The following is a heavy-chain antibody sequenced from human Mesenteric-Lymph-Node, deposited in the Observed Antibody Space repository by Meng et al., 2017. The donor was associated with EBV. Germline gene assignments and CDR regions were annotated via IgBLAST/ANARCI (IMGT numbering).Heavy chain of an antibody. CDR1: GYSLTTHG. CDR3: ASGNSGINFDY. V-gene: IGHV1-18*01. D-gene: IGHD4-23*01. CDR2: VSADNGNT. Sequence: QVQLVQSGAEVKKPGAPVKISCKASGYSLTTHGTTWVRQAPGQGLEWMGWVSADNGNTIFAQKFQGRVTMTADSSTSTAYMEVTSLTSDDTAVYYCASGNSGINFDYWGQGTLVTVSS. J-gene: IGHJ4*02.